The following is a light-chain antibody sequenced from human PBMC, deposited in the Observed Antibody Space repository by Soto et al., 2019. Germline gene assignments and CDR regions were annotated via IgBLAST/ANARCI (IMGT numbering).Light chain of an antibody. CDR1: QDISTS. J-gene: IGKJ4*01. Sequence: DIQMTQSPSSLSASVGDRVTITCRASQDISTSLAWYQQKPGKVPKVLIYATSILQSGVPARFSGSGSGTDFTLTISSLQPEDVATDYCQNYNSAPLTFGGGTKVEI. CDR2: ATS. V-gene: IGKV1-27*01. CDR3: QNYNSAPLT.